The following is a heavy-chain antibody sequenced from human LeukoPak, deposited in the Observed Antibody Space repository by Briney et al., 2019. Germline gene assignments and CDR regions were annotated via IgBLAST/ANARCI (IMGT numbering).Heavy chain of an antibody. V-gene: IGHV4-4*07. CDR2: IYPSGST. J-gene: IGHJ3*02. D-gene: IGHD3-22*01. Sequence: SETLSLTCAVYGASLNGHYWSWIRQPPGKGLEWIGRIYPSGSTNYNPSLKSRVTMSVDTSKNQFSLKLTSVTAADTAVYFCARDSSHFYDTSAIDPFDIWGQGTMVTVSS. CDR1: GASLNGHY. CDR3: ARDSSHFYDTSAIDPFDI.